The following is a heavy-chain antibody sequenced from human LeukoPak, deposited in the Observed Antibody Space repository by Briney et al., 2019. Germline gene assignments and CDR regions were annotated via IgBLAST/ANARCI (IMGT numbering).Heavy chain of an antibody. Sequence: GGSLRLSCAASGFTFSSYWMSWVRQAPGKGLEWVANIKQDGSEKYYVDSVKGRFTISRDNAKNSLYLQMNSLRAKDTAVYYCARDPVPAANTNAFDIWGQGTMVTVSS. CDR1: GFTFSSYW. D-gene: IGHD2-2*01. CDR2: IKQDGSEK. CDR3: ARDPVPAANTNAFDI. J-gene: IGHJ3*02. V-gene: IGHV3-7*03.